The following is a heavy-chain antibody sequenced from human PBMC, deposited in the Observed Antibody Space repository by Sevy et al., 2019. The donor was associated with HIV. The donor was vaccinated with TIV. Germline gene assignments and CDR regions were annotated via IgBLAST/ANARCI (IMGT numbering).Heavy chain of an antibody. CDR3: TRWKAAQSIFDY. J-gene: IGHJ4*02. D-gene: IGHD6-13*01. CDR1: GFTFGDYC. Sequence: GGSLRLSCTASGFTFGDYCMSWVRQAPGKGLEWVAFLKSEVYGGRVDHAASVRGRFVISRDDSKTIAYLQMNDLKTEDTGVYYCTRWKAAQSIFDYWGQGALVTVSS. CDR2: LKSEVYGGRV. V-gene: IGHV3-49*04.